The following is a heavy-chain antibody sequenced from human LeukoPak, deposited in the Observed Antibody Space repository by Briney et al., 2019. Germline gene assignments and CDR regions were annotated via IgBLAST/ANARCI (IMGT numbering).Heavy chain of an antibody. Sequence: GASVKVSCKASGGTLNSYAFSWVRQAPGQGLEWMGGIIPILGTTNYAQKFQGRVTITADESTSTAYMELSSLRSEDTAVCHCARSGGYYDFWSGYYYNWFDSWGQGTLVTVSS. V-gene: IGHV1-69*13. CDR1: GGTLNSYA. CDR3: ARSGGYYDFWSGYYYNWFDS. D-gene: IGHD3-3*01. J-gene: IGHJ5*01. CDR2: IIPILGTT.